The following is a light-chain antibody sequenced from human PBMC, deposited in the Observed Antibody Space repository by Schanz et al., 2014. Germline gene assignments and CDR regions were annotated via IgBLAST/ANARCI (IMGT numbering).Light chain of an antibody. CDR1: QGVTSNY. Sequence: EIVLTQSPGSLSLSPGERGTLSCRASQGVTSNYLAWYQQKPGQAPRLLIYDASSRATGIPDRFSGSGSGTEFTLTISSLQPDDVAVYYCQQYSDYQVSFGQGTRLEIK. CDR2: DAS. V-gene: IGKV3-20*01. J-gene: IGKJ5*01. CDR3: QQYSDYQVS.